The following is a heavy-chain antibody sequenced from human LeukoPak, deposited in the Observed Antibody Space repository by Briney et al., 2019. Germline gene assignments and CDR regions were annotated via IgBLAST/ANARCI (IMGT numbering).Heavy chain of an antibody. J-gene: IGHJ4*02. CDR3: ARDRKLANFDY. Sequence: PSETLSLTCTVSGGSISSSSYYWGWIRQPPGKGLEWIGSIYYSGSTYYNPSLKSRVTISVDTSKNQFSLKLSSVTAADTAVYYCARDRKLANFDYWGQGTLVTVSS. V-gene: IGHV4-39*07. CDR2: IYYSGST. D-gene: IGHD6-13*01. CDR1: GGSISSSSYY.